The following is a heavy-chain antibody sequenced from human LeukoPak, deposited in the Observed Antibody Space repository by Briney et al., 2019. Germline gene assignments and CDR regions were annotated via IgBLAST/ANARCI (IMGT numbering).Heavy chain of an antibody. D-gene: IGHD2-15*01. J-gene: IGHJ4*02. CDR3: LRSGGGRASN. CDR1: GFTFSNSA. V-gene: IGHV3-23*01. Sequence: GGSLRLSCAASGFTFSNSAMTWVRQAPGKGLEWVSAISGSGGSTYYAHSVKGRSTISRDNSKNTLYLQMSSLRAEDTAVYYCLRSGGGRASNWGQGTLVTVSS. CDR2: ISGSGGST.